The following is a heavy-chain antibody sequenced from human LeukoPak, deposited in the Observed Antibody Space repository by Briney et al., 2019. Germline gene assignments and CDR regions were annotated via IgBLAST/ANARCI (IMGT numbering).Heavy chain of an antibody. CDR3: AREGYGGNSDAFDI. V-gene: IGHV3-48*03. Sequence: GGSLRLSCAASGFTFSSYELDWVRQAPGEGLEWVSYISSSGSIYYADSVKGRFTISRDNAKNSLYLQMNSLRAEDTAVYYCAREGYGGNSDAFDIWGQGTMVTVSS. CDR1: GFTFSSYE. CDR2: ISSSGSI. J-gene: IGHJ3*02. D-gene: IGHD4-23*01.